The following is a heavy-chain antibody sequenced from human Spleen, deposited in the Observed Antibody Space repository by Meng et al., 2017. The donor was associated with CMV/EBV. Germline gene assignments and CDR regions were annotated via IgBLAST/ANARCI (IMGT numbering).Heavy chain of an antibody. V-gene: IGHV3-23*01. CDR1: FTFSSHA. Sequence: FTFSSHAMNWVRQATGKGLEWVSGISGSGTSTDYVDSVKGRFTISRDNSKKTLYLQMNSLRDEDTAIYYCAKGVMPCSGSSCHTAFDYWGQGTLVTVSS. CDR2: ISGSGTST. J-gene: IGHJ4*02. D-gene: IGHD2-2*02. CDR3: AKGVMPCSGSSCHTAFDY.